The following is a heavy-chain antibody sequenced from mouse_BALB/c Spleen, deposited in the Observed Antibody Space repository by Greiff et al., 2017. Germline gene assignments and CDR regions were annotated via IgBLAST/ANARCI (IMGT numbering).Heavy chain of an antibody. CDR1: GYSITSDYA. CDR2: ISYSGST. J-gene: IGHJ4*01. CDR3: AREAVSFGLPYAMDY. Sequence: EVQGVESGPGLVKPSQSLSLTCTVTGYSITSDYAWNWIRQFPGNKLEWMGYISYSGSTSYNPSLKSRISITRDTSKNQFFLQLNSVTTEDTATYYCAREAVSFGLPYAMDYWGQGTSVTVSS. V-gene: IGHV3-2*02. D-gene: IGHD3-1*01.